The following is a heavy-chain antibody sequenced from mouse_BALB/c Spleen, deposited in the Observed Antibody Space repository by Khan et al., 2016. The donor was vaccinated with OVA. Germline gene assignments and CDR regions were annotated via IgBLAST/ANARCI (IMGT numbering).Heavy chain of an antibody. CDR2: IDPANGNT. CDR3: ARNDGYDVDY. V-gene: IGHV14-3*02. CDR1: GFNIKDTY. Sequence: VQLQQSGAELVKSGASVKLSCTASGFNIKDTYLHWVKQRPEQGLEWIGRIDPANGNTTYDPKFQGKATITTDTSSNTAYLQLSSLTSEDTAVYYCARNDGYDVDYWSQGTTLTVSS. J-gene: IGHJ2*01. D-gene: IGHD2-2*01.